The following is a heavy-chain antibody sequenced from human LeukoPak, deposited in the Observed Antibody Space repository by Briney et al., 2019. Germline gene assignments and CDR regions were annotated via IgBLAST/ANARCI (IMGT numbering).Heavy chain of an antibody. J-gene: IGHJ3*02. D-gene: IGHD3-9*01. CDR1: GGSISSSSYY. CDR2: IYYSGST. V-gene: IGHV4-39*07. CDR3: ARAPRTVYDSLTGRGDAFDI. Sequence: SETLSLTCTVSGGSISSSSYYWGWIRQPPGRGLEWIGTIYYSGSTYYNPSLKSRVTISVDTSKNQYSLMLSSVTAADTAVYYCARAPRTVYDSLTGRGDAFDIWGQGTMVTVSS.